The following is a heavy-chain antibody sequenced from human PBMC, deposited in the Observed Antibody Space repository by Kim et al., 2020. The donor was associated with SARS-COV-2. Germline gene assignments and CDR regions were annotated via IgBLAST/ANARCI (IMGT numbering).Heavy chain of an antibody. CDR2: IYYSGRT. J-gene: IGHJ4*02. Sequence: SETLSLTCTVSGGSISSSNYYWGWIRQPPGKGLEWIGSIYYSGRTYYKPSLKSRVTIFVDTSKNQFSLKLSSVTAADTAVYYCARQQYYYDISGYYFLYYFDYWGQGTLVTVSS. D-gene: IGHD3-22*01. V-gene: IGHV4-39*01. CDR3: ARQQYYYDISGYYFLYYFDY. CDR1: GGSISSSNYY.